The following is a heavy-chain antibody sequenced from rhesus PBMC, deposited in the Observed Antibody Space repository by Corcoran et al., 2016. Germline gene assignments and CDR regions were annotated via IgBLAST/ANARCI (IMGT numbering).Heavy chain of an antibody. J-gene: IGHJ3*01. D-gene: IGHD1-1*01. Sequence: QVKLQQWGEGLVKPSETLFLTCAVYGASMSGYDYWTWIRQAPGKGLEWFGNFDCYSSGSQYNPSLKNRVTISGDTSKKLFSLKLNSVTAADTTVYYCARGGQPHDAFDFWGQGLRVTVSS. CDR1: GASMSGYDY. V-gene: IGHV4-73*01. CDR3: ARGGQPHDAFDF. CDR2: FDCYSSGS.